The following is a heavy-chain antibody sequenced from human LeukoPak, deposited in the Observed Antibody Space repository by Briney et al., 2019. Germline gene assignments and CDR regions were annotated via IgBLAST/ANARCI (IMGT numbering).Heavy chain of an antibody. D-gene: IGHD6-13*01. CDR3: ARGYSSSWYYPTAHDAFDI. J-gene: IGHJ3*02. CDR2: IYSGGST. V-gene: IGHV3-53*01. Sequence: GGSLRLSCAASGFTVSSNYMSWVRQAPGKGLEWVSVIYSGGSTYYADSVKGRFTISRDNFKNTLYLQMNSLRAEDTAVYYCARGYSSSWYYPTAHDAFDIWGQGTMVTVSS. CDR1: GFTVSSNY.